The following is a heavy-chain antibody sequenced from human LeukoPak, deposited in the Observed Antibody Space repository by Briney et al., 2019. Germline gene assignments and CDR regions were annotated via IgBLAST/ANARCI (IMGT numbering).Heavy chain of an antibody. CDR2: IKQDGSEK. J-gene: IGHJ6*03. V-gene: IGHV3-7*01. CDR1: GFTFSSYW. CDR3: AREAFHDDGHSYMDV. Sequence: PGGSLRLSCAASGFTFSSYWMSWVRQAPGKGLEWVANIKQDGSEKYYVDSVKGRFTISRDNAKNSLYLQMNSLRAEDTAVYYCAREAFHDDGHSYMDVWGKGTTVTVSS. D-gene: IGHD1-1*01.